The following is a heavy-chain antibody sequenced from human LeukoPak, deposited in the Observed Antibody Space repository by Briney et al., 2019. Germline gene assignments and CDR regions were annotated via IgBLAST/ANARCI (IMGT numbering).Heavy chain of an antibody. V-gene: IGHV1-18*01. CDR1: GYTFTSYG. CDR2: ISAYNGNT. Sequence: ASVKVSCKASGYTFTSYGISWVRQAPGQGLEWMGWISAYNGNTNYAQKLQGRVTMTTDTSTSTAYMELRSLRSDDTAVYYCARDEDIAVAGTLVDYWGQGTLVTVSS. J-gene: IGHJ4*02. CDR3: ARDEDIAVAGTLVDY. D-gene: IGHD6-19*01.